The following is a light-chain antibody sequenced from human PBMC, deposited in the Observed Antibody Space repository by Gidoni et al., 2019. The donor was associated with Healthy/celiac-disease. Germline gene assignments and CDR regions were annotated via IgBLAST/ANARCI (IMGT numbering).Light chain of an antibody. CDR1: QGIRND. CDR2: AAS. J-gene: IGKJ1*01. Sequence: RVTITCRASQGIRNDLGWYQQKPGKAPKHLIYAASSLQSGVPSRFSGSGSGTDFTLTISSLQPEDFATYYCLQDYNYPRTFGQGTKVEIK. V-gene: IGKV1-6*01. CDR3: LQDYNYPRT.